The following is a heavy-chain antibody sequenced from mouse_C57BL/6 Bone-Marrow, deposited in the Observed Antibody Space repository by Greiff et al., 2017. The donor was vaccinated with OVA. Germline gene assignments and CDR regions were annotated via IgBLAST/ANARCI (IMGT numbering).Heavy chain of an antibody. V-gene: IGHV5-9*01. D-gene: IGHD1-1*01. CDR2: ISGGGGNT. CDR1: GFTFSSYT. CDR3: AGDYYCSKRGYIDV. J-gene: IGHJ1*03. Sequence: EVKLMESGGGLVKPGGSLKLSCAASGFTFSSYTMSWVRQTPEKRLEWVATISGGGGNTYYTDSVKGRFTISRYNAKNTLYLQMSSQRSEDTALYNSAGDYYCSKRGYIDVWGKGTTVTVSS.